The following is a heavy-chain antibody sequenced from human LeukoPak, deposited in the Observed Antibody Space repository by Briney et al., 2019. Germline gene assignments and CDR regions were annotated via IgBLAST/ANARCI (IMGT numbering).Heavy chain of an antibody. CDR1: GLTFSNYA. Sequence: GGSLRLFCAASGLTFSNYAMNRVGQAPGRGLEWVAHLFSSDSTTGYADSVKGRFTISRDNAKNSLYLQMNTLRDDDTAVYYCARDHDWAFDYWGLGTLVTVSS. J-gene: IGHJ4*02. CDR3: ARDHDWAFDY. CDR2: LFSSDSTT. V-gene: IGHV3-48*02. D-gene: IGHD3-9*01.